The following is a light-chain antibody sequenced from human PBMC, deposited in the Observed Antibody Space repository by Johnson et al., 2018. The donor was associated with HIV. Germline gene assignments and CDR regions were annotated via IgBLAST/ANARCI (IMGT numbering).Light chain of an antibody. J-gene: IGLJ1*01. Sequence: QSVLTQPPSVSAAPGQKVTISCSGSSSNIGNNYVSWYQQLPGTAPKLLIYDNNTRPSGIPDRFSGSKSGTSATLGITGLQTGDEADYYCGTWDNGLSVYVFGSGTKVTVL. CDR1: SSNIGNNY. CDR3: GTWDNGLSVYV. V-gene: IGLV1-51*01. CDR2: DNN.